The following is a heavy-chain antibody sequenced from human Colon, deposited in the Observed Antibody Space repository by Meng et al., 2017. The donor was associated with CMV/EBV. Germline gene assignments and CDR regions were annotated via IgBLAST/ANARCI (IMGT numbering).Heavy chain of an antibody. J-gene: IGHJ4*02. D-gene: IGHD3-10*01. CDR1: GASMSSYH. Sequence: APPVEPGPGLAYASQSPALTCLGSGASMSSYHWGRIRPPAGKGLEWFGGDYIRGNTNYNPFLKSRVTMSIDTSKNQLSLNIRSVTAADTALYYCARDSNLSGLAYWGQGTLVTVSS. CDR3: ARDSNLSGLAY. V-gene: IGHV4-4*07. CDR2: DYIRGNT.